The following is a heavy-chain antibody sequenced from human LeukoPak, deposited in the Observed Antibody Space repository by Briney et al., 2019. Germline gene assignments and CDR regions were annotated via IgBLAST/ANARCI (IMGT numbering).Heavy chain of an antibody. CDR1: GPSINNYY. Sequence: SETLSLTCTVAGPSINNYYCSCVRQPARKGLEWIGRIYTRWSTNDNPSLKTPATMSVDTSQKQFSLTLSSVTAADTAVYYCARGRYCSADICSGGDAFDIWGQGTMVSVSS. CDR2: IYTRWST. V-gene: IGHV4-4*07. D-gene: IGHD2-15*01. J-gene: IGHJ3*02. CDR3: ARGRYCSADICSGGDAFDI.